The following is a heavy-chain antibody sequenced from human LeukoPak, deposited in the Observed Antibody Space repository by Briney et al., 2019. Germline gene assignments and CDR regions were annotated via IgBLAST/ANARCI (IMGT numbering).Heavy chain of an antibody. Sequence: PGGSLRLSCAASGFTFSGSAMHWVRQASGKGLEWVGCIRSKANSYATAYASSVKGGFTISRDDSKNTAYLQMNSLKTEDTAVYYCTRHDGCSGGSCYPDDAFDIWGQGTMVTVSS. V-gene: IGHV3-73*01. CDR3: TRHDGCSGGSCYPDDAFDI. CDR2: IRSKANSYAT. J-gene: IGHJ3*02. CDR1: GFTFSGSA. D-gene: IGHD2-15*01.